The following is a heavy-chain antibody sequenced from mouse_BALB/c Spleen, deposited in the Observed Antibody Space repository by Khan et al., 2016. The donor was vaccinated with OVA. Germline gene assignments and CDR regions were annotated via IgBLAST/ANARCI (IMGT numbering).Heavy chain of an antibody. V-gene: IGHV1S41*01. J-gene: IGHJ4*01. Sequence: DLVKPGASVNLSCKASGYTFTSYWINWIKQRPGQGLEWIGHISPGSGNTYYNKIFTVKATLTVDTSSTTAYIQLNSLSSEDSAVYFCARSSYYGSGLYAMDYWGQGTSVTVSS. CDR2: ISPGSGNT. CDR1: GYTFTSYW. CDR3: ARSSYYGSGLYAMDY. D-gene: IGHD1-1*01.